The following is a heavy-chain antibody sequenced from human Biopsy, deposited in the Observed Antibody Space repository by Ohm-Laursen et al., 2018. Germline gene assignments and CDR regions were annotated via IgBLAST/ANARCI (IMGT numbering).Heavy chain of an antibody. V-gene: IGHV1-69*06. CDR2: NIPILGTG. D-gene: IGHD3-9*01. Sequence: SVRVSCKAPGGTFSNYGVNWVRQAPGQGLEWLGGNIPILGTGNYAQKFQDRVTVAADTSTSTATMELRSPRSDDTAVYYCATKLTGYFHHWGQGTLVIVSS. CDR3: ATKLTGYFHH. CDR1: GGTFSNYG. J-gene: IGHJ1*01.